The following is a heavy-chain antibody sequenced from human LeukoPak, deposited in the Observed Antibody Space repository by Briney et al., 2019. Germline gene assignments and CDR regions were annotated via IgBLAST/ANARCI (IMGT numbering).Heavy chain of an antibody. CDR3: AKATPGDEMAFDI. D-gene: IGHD7-27*01. CDR2: ISWNSGSI. CDR1: GFTFDDYA. Sequence: GGSLRLSCAASGFTFDDYAMHWVRQAPGKALEWVSGISWNSGSIGYADSVKGRFTISRDNAKNSLYLQMNSLRAEDMALYYCAKATPGDEMAFDIWGQGTMATVSS. V-gene: IGHV3-9*03. J-gene: IGHJ3*02.